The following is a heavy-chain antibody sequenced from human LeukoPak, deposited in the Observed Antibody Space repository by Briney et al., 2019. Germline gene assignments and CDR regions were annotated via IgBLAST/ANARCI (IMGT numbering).Heavy chain of an antibody. CDR2: IYPSDSDT. V-gene: IGHV5-51*01. Sequence: GESLKISCNGSGYSFATYWIAWVRQMPGKGLEWMGDIYPSDSDTKYSLSFQGQVTISADTSLSTAYLQWSSLQSSDSAIYFCARRHSYCTSSSCYLYLDTWGHGTLVTVSS. CDR1: GYSFATYW. J-gene: IGHJ4*01. D-gene: IGHD2-2*01. CDR3: ARRHSYCTSSSCYLYLDT.